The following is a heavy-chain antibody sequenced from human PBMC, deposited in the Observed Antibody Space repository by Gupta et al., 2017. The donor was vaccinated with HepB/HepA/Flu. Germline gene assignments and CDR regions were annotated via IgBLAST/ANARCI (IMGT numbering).Heavy chain of an antibody. J-gene: IGHJ4*02. CDR2: ITADGSTT. V-gene: IGHV3-48*03. D-gene: IGHD2-15*01. CDR3: ARDLGRTAGYDY. CDR1: GLIFSNCE. Sequence: DVQLVESGGNLVQPGGSLRLSCAVSGLIFSNCELNWVRQGRGKGLEWVAYITADGSTTDYGDSVKGRFTISRDNAERSLYLHMNGLRAEDTAVYYCARDLGRTAGYDYWGQGTLVTVSS.